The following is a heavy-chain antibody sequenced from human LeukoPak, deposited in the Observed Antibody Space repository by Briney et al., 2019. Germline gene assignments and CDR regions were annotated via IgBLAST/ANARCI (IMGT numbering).Heavy chain of an antibody. V-gene: IGHV3-48*03. CDR3: ARGFAPHDF. CDR1: GFTFSHYE. J-gene: IGHJ4*02. Sequence: GGSLRLSCAASGFTFSHYEMNWVRQAPGKGLEWVSYISTTGTTIFYANSVKGRFTISRDNAKNSLFLQMHSLRAEDTAVYYCARGFAPHDFWGQGTLVTVSS. CDR2: ISTTGTTI.